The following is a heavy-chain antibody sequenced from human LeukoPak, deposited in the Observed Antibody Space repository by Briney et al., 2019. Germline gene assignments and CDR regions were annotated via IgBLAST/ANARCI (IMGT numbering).Heavy chain of an antibody. V-gene: IGHV3-30*04. J-gene: IGHJ5*02. D-gene: IGHD4-17*01. CDR2: ISYDGSNE. Sequence: GGSLRLSCAASGFTFSSYVMHWVRQAPGKGLEWVAIISYDGSNEYYADSVKGRFTISRDNSKNTLYLQMNSLRAADTAVYYCARGTDYGDYATGHFWFDPWGQGTLVTVSS. CDR1: GFTFSSYV. CDR3: ARGTDYGDYATGHFWFDP.